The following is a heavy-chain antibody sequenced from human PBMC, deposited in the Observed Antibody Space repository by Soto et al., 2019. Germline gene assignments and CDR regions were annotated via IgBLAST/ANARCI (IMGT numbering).Heavy chain of an antibody. Sequence: GESLKISCKGSGYSFTSYWIGWVRQMPGKGLEWMGIIYPGDSDTRYSPSFQGQVTISADKSISTAYLQWSSLKASDTAMYYSAGHGPGYSSSWYLSRVTSSPRGDYYYGMDVWGQGTTVTVSS. CDR3: AGHGPGYSSSWYLSRVTSSPRGDYYYGMDV. CDR1: GYSFTSYW. V-gene: IGHV5-51*01. CDR2: IYPGDSDT. D-gene: IGHD6-13*01. J-gene: IGHJ6*02.